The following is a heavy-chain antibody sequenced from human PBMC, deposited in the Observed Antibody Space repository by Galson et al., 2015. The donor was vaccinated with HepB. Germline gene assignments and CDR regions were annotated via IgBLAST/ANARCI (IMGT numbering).Heavy chain of an antibody. D-gene: IGHD6-13*01. CDR2: ISYDGSNK. J-gene: IGHJ2*01. Sequence: SLRLSCAASGFTFSSYGMHWVRQAPGKGLEWVAVISYDGSNKYYADSVKGRFTISRDNSKNTLYLQMNSLRAEDTAVYYCAKGGYSSSWGYFDLWGRGTLVTVSS. CDR1: GFTFSSYG. CDR3: AKGGYSSSWGYFDL. V-gene: IGHV3-30*18.